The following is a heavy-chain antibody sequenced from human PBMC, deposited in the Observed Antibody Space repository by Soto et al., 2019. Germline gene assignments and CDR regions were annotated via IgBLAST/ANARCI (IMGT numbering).Heavy chain of an antibody. V-gene: IGHV3-23*01. Sequence: PGGSLRLSCAASGFNFSSDVMTWVRQAPGKGLEWVASIFGSVRTTYYADSVKERFTIYRDNSKNTLYLQLNSLRVEDTALYYCAKSQSGAFFAASDPLGQETMVTFS. D-gene: IGHD3-10*01. CDR2: IFGSVRTT. CDR3: AKSQSGAFFAASDP. J-gene: IGHJ5*02. CDR1: GFNFSSDV.